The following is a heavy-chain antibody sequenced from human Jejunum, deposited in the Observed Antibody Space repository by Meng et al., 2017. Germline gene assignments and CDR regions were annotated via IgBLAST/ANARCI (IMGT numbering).Heavy chain of an antibody. V-gene: IGHV4-61*02. CDR2: VYRSGSA. CDR1: GGSISSSSYF. CDR3: AREPPSSSWSRDAYDI. Sequence: SETLSLTCTVSGGSISSSSYFWTWIRQSAGKGLEWIGRVYRSGSADYNPSLKSRVTMSVDTSKNQFSLKLSSVTAADTAVYYCAREPPSSSWSRDAYDIWGQGTMVTVSS. J-gene: IGHJ3*02. D-gene: IGHD6-13*01.